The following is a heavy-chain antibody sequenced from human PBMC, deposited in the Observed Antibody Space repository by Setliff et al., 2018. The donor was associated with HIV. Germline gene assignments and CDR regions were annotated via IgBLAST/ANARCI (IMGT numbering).Heavy chain of an antibody. CDR1: GFTFSDYY. CDR2: ISSSGTTI. CDR3: ARDATYYNFWSGYEEAFDI. D-gene: IGHD3-3*01. J-gene: IGHJ3*02. Sequence: GGSLRLSCTASGFTFSDYYMSWIRQSPGKGLEWISYISSSGTTIYYVDSVKGRFTISRDNAKNSLYLQMNSLRAEDTAVYYCARDATYYNFWSGYEEAFDIWGQGTMVTVSS. V-gene: IGHV3-11*04.